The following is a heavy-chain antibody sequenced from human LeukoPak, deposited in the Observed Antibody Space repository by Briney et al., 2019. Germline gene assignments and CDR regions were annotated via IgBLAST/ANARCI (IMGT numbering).Heavy chain of an antibody. CDR3: ASASDSSGYLDSNNLYFDY. J-gene: IGHJ4*02. V-gene: IGHV4-34*01. D-gene: IGHD3-22*01. CDR1: GGSFSGYY. CDR2: INHSGST. Sequence: SETLSLTCAVYGGSFSGYYWSWISQPPGKGLEWIGEINHSGSTNYNPSLKSRVTMSVDTSKNQFSLKLSSVTAADTAVYYCASASDSSGYLDSNNLYFDYWGQGTLVTVSS.